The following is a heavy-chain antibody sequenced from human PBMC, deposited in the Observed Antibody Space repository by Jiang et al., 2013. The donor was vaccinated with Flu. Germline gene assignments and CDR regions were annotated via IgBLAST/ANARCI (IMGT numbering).Heavy chain of an antibody. CDR1: GDSLSSHLVT. CDR2: TYYRSKWYN. CDR3: ARATGNWYDY. Sequence: QTLSLTCAISGDSLSSHLVTWNWIRQSPLRGIEWLGRTYYRSKWYNDFAVSVRGRSTLSPDTSKNQFSMQLNSLTPDDTGMYYCARATGNWYDYWGQGILVTVSS. J-gene: IGHJ5*01. V-gene: IGHV6-1*01.